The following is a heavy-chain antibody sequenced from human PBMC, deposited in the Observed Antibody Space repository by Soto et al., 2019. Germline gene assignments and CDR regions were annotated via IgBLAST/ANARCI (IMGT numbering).Heavy chain of an antibody. D-gene: IGHD6-19*01. V-gene: IGHV1-69*08. CDR2: ITPVFGTA. CDR3: AREPLAVVAEGLAP. J-gene: IGHJ5*02. CDR1: GGNFASYT. Sequence: VQLIQSGAQVKKPGSSVKVSCEPSGGNFASYTIAWVLRAPGQGLEWMGKITPVFGTANYTHKFQGRLKISADHVTGTSHMELHDLRLDETAVYYCAREPLAVVAEGLAPWGQGTLVTVSS.